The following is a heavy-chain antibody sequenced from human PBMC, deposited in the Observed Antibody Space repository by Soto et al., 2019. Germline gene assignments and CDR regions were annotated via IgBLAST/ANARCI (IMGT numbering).Heavy chain of an antibody. Sequence: GGSLRLSCAASGFTFSSYDMHWVRQATGKGLEWVSAIGTAGDTYYPGSVKGRFTISRENAKNSLYLQMNSLRAGDTAVYYCARARIGITMVRGTDYWGQGTLVTVSS. CDR2: IGTAGDT. CDR1: GFTFSSYD. V-gene: IGHV3-13*01. D-gene: IGHD3-10*01. CDR3: ARARIGITMVRGTDY. J-gene: IGHJ4*02.